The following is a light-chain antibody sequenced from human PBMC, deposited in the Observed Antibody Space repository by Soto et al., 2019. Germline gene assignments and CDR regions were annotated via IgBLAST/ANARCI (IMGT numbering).Light chain of an antibody. CDR3: QQYYTTPPT. V-gene: IGKV4-1*01. CDR1: QSVLFSINQKNY. Sequence: DIVLTQSPDSVAVSLGERATINCKSSQSVLFSINQKNYLAWYHQKPGQPPKLLIYWASIRESGVPTRFSGSGSGTNFNLTISRLKAEDAEVYYCQQYYTTPPTFGLGTKV. J-gene: IGKJ1*01. CDR2: WAS.